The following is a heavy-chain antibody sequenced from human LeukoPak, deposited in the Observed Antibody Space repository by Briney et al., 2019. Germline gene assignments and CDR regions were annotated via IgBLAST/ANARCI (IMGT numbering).Heavy chain of an antibody. CDR3: ARPFGYDSSGYFDY. CDR1: GGSFRGYY. D-gene: IGHD3-22*01. CDR2: INHSGST. Sequence: SETLSLTCAVYGGSFRGYYWSWIRQPPGKGLEWIGEINHSGSTNYNPSLKSRVTISVDTSKNQFSLKLSSVTAADTAVYYCARPFGYDSSGYFDYWGQGTLVTVSS. J-gene: IGHJ4*02. V-gene: IGHV4-34*01.